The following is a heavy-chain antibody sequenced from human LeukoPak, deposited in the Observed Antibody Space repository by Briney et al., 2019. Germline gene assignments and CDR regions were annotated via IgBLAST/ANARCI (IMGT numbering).Heavy chain of an antibody. J-gene: IGHJ5*02. CDR3: ARGRDIVVVPAARFDL. Sequence: ASVTVSCKASGYTFTGYYMHWVRQAPGQGLEWMGWINPNSGGTNYAQKFQGRVSMTRDTSISTAYMELSKLRSDDTAVYYCARGRDIVVVPAARFDLWGQGTLVTVP. V-gene: IGHV1-2*02. CDR1: GYTFTGYY. D-gene: IGHD2-2*01. CDR2: INPNSGGT.